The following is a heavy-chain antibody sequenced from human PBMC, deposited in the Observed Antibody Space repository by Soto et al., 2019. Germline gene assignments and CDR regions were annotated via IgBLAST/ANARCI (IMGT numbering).Heavy chain of an antibody. Sequence: GGSLRLSCAASGFTFSSYWMHWVRQAPGKGLVWVSRINSDGSSTSYADSVKGRFTISRDNAKNTLYLQMNSLRAEDTAVYYCARDRPYSSGWFAEYFQHWGQGTLVTVSS. D-gene: IGHD6-19*01. CDR2: INSDGSST. CDR1: GFTFSSYW. CDR3: ARDRPYSSGWFAEYFQH. V-gene: IGHV3-74*01. J-gene: IGHJ1*01.